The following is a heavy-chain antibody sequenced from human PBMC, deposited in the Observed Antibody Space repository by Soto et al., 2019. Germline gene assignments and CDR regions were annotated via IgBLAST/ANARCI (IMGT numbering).Heavy chain of an antibody. Sequence: QVQLVQSGAEVKKPGASVKVSCKASGYTFSSYGISWVRQAPGQGLEWMGGISAYNGRTNYAQRLKGRVTMTTDTSTSTAYMELRSLRSDDTAVYYCARTPIVVVVAASPAGYWGQGTLVTVSS. D-gene: IGHD2-15*01. CDR2: ISAYNGRT. CDR3: ARTPIVVVVAASPAGY. CDR1: GYTFSSYG. V-gene: IGHV1-18*01. J-gene: IGHJ4*02.